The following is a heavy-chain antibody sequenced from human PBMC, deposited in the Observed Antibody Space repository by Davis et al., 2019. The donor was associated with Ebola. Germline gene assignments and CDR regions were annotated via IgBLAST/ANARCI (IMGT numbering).Heavy chain of an antibody. J-gene: IGHJ5*01. V-gene: IGHV1-8*01. Sequence: ASVKVSCKASGYTFTSYNINWVRQAPGQGLERMGWMHPNSPNTGYAQKFQGRVTMTRDTSIRTAYMELSGLTSEDTAVYYCARTAVTGIGFDSWGQGTLVTVSS. CDR2: MHPNSPNT. CDR1: GYTFTSYN. CDR3: ARTAVTGIGFDS. D-gene: IGHD6-19*01.